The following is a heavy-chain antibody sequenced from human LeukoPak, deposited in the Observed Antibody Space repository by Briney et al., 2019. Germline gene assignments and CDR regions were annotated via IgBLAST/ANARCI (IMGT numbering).Heavy chain of an antibody. CDR1: GFTFSSYA. D-gene: IGHD1-26*01. CDR2: ISGSGGST. J-gene: IGHJ4*02. CDR3: AKDGEWELSGAYFDY. Sequence: GGSLGLSCAASGFTFSSYAMSWVRQAPGKGLEWVSAISGSGGSTYYADSVKGRFTISRDNSKNTLYLQMNSLRAEDTAVYYCAKDGEWELSGAYFDYWGQGTLVTVSS. V-gene: IGHV3-23*01.